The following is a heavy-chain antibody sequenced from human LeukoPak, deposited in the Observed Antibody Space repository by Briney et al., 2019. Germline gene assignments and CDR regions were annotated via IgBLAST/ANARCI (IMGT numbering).Heavy chain of an antibody. J-gene: IGHJ4*02. V-gene: IGHV1-3*01. CDR3: ATELVN. Sequence: ASVKVSCKASGYTFTDYALHWVRQAPGQRLEWMGWINPDNNNTKYSQRFQGRVSFTRDTSASTAYMELSSLTFQDTAVYYCATELVNWGQGTLVTVSS. CDR2: INPDNNNT. CDR1: GYTFTDYA. D-gene: IGHD2-8*02.